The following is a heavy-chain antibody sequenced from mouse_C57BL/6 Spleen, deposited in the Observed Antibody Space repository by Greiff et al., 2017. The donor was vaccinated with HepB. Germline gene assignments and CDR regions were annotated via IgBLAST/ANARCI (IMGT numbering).Heavy chain of an antibody. CDR3: ARGDYYGSSPLWYFDV. V-gene: IGHV3-6*01. Sequence: EVKVEESGPGLVKPSQSLSLTCSVTGYSITSGYYWNWIRQFPGNKLEWMGYISYDGSNNYNPSLKNRISITRDTSKNQFFLKLNSVTTEDTATYYCARGDYYGSSPLWYFDVWGTGTTVTVSS. CDR1: GYSITSGYY. J-gene: IGHJ1*03. CDR2: ISYDGSN. D-gene: IGHD1-1*01.